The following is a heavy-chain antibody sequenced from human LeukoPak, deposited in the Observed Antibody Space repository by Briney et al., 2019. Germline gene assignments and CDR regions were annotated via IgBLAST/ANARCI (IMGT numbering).Heavy chain of an antibody. CDR2: IKQDGSEK. Sequence: GGSLRLSCAASGFTFSSYWMSWVRQAPGKGLEWVADIKQDGSEKYYVDSVKGRFTISRDNAKNSLYLQMNSLRAEDTAVYYCARDYFAVANSGNAFDVWGQGTMVTVSS. D-gene: IGHD1-26*01. CDR3: ARDYFAVANSGNAFDV. V-gene: IGHV3-7*01. CDR1: GFTFSSYW. J-gene: IGHJ3*01.